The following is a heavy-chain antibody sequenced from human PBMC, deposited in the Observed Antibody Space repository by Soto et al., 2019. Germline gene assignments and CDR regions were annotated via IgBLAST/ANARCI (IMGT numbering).Heavy chain of an antibody. V-gene: IGHV3-21*01. CDR2: ISSSSSYI. Sequence: GGSLRLSCAASGFTFSSYSMNWVRQAPGKGLEWVSSISSSSSYIYYADSVKGRFTISRDNAKNSLYLQMNSLRAEDTAVYYCARAPEYSSSWYGGWFDPWGQGTLVTVS. D-gene: IGHD6-13*01. CDR1: GFTFSSYS. CDR3: ARAPEYSSSWYGGWFDP. J-gene: IGHJ5*02.